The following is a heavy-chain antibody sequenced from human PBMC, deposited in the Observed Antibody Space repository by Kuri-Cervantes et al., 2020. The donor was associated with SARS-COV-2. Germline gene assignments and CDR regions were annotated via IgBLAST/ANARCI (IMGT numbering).Heavy chain of an antibody. V-gene: IGHV4-39*02. J-gene: IGHJ3*02. Sequence: SETLSLTCTVSGGSISSSSYYWGWIRQPPGKGLEWIGSIYYSGSTYYNPSLKSRVTISVDTSKNQFSLKLSSVTAADTAVYYCARDPDSGSYYGAFDIWGQGTMVTVSS. CDR2: IYYSGST. D-gene: IGHD1-26*01. CDR3: ARDPDSGSYYGAFDI. CDR1: GGSISSSSYY.